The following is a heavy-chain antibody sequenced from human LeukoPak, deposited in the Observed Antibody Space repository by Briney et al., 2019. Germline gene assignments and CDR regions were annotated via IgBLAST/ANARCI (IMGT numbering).Heavy chain of an antibody. CDR3: ARDLVRYSGYDYSLHYGMDV. D-gene: IGHD5-12*01. CDR2: INPNSGGT. CDR1: GYTFTGYY. J-gene: IGHJ6*02. Sequence: ASVKVSCKASGYTFTGYYMHWVRQAPGQGLEWKEWINPNSGGTNYAQKFQGRVTMTRDTSISTAYMELSRLRSDDTAVYYCARDLVRYSGYDYSLHYGMDVWGQGTTVTVSS. V-gene: IGHV1-2*02.